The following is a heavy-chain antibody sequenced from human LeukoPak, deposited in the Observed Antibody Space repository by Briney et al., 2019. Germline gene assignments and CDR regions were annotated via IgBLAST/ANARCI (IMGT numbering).Heavy chain of an antibody. J-gene: IGHJ4*02. CDR2: INHSGST. V-gene: IGHV4-34*01. Sequence: SETLSLTCAAYGGSFSGYYWSWIRQPPGKGLEWIGEINHSGSTNSNPSLKSRVTISVDTSKNQFSLKLSSVTAADTAVYYCARGQTSGITMVRGAFGYWGQGTLVTVSS. D-gene: IGHD3-10*01. CDR3: ARGQTSGITMVRGAFGY. CDR1: GGSFSGYY.